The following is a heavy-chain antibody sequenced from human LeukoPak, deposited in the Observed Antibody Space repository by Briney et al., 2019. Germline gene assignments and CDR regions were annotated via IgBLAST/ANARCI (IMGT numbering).Heavy chain of an antibody. J-gene: IGHJ3*02. D-gene: IGHD6-19*01. CDR2: ISSSGSTI. V-gene: IGHV3-11*01. CDR3: ATSIEVAGTWDAFDI. Sequence: PGGSLRLSCAASGFTFSDYYMSWIRQAPGKGLEWVSYISSSGSTIYYADSVKGRFTISRDNAKNSLYLQMNSLRAEDTAVYYCATSIEVAGTWDAFDIWGQGTMVTVSS. CDR1: GFTFSDYY.